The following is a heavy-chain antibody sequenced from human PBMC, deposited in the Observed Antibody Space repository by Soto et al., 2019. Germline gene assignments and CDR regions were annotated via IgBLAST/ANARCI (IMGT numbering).Heavy chain of an antibody. CDR1: GGSIISGGYY. CDR3: ARDGIRYCSSTSCYDYYYYRMHV. CDR2: IYYSGST. V-gene: IGHV4-31*03. Sequence: SETLSLTCTVAGGSIISGGYYWSWIRQHPGKGLEWIGYIYYSGSTYYNPSLKSRVTISVDTSKNQFSLKLSSVTAADTAVYYCARDGIRYCSSTSCYDYYYYRMHVWGQGTTVTVSS. J-gene: IGHJ6*02. D-gene: IGHD2-2*01.